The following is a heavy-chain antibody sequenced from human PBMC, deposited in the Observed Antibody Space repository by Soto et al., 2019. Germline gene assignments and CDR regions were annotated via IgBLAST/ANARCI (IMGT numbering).Heavy chain of an antibody. Sequence: EVQLVQSGGGLVKPGGSLRLSCAASGFNLSHPWMTWVRQAAGKGLEWVGRIKSETDGGTADYAAPVKGRITISRDDSKNTDYQQMNSLKTEDTAVYYCTTGIYYDLLTGYHDVAYWGQGTLVTVSS. J-gene: IGHJ4*02. CDR3: TTGIYYDLLTGYHDVAY. D-gene: IGHD3-9*01. V-gene: IGHV3-15*01. CDR1: GFNLSHPW. CDR2: IKSETDGGTA.